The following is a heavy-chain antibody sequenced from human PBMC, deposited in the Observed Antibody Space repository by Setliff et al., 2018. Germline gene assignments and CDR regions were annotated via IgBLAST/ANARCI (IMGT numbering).Heavy chain of an antibody. CDR1: GGSISSGSYH. D-gene: IGHD3-9*01. V-gene: IGHV4-61*02. CDR2: IHHSGST. Sequence: SETLSLACTLSGGSISSGSYHWSWIRKPAGKGLEWIGRIHHSGSTNYNPSHKRRVTISGETSKNEYSLKVSDVTAADTAEYYGARTTGSTHNWLDPWGPGTLVTVSS. J-gene: IGHJ5*02. CDR3: ARTTGSTHNWLDP.